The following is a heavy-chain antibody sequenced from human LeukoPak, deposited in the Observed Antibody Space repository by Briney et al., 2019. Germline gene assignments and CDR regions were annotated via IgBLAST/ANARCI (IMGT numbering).Heavy chain of an antibody. Sequence: SETLSLTCSVSGDSIAAPSYYWAWIRQPPGKGLEWIASIYYSGNTNYDPSLQSRLTISVDTSKNQFSLSLSSVTAADTAVYYCARQIRYTYDPNWFHPWGQGTLVTVSS. J-gene: IGHJ5*02. V-gene: IGHV4-39*01. D-gene: IGHD5-12*01. CDR3: ARQIRYTYDPNWFHP. CDR1: GDSIAAPSYY. CDR2: IYYSGNT.